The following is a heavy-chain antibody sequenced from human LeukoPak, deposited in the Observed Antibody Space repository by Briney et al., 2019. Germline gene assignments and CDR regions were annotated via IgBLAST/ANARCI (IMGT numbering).Heavy chain of an antibody. CDR1: GGSFSGYY. D-gene: IGHD2-15*01. CDR3: ARAGGRGWFDP. Sequence: SETLSLTCAVYGGSFSGYYWSWIRQPPGKGLEWIGEINHSGSTNYNPSLKSRVTISVDTSKNQFSLKLSSVTAADTAVYYCARAGGRGWFDPWGQGTLSPSPQ. J-gene: IGHJ5*02. V-gene: IGHV4-34*01. CDR2: INHSGST.